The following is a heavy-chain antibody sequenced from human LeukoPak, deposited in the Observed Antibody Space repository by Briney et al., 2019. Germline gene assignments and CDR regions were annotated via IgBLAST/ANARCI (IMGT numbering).Heavy chain of an antibody. CDR2: ISWNSGSI. CDR1: GFTFDDYA. J-gene: IGHJ4*02. V-gene: IGHV3-9*01. CDR3: AKDRGAVAGLFDY. D-gene: IGHD6-19*01. Sequence: GGSLRLSCAASGFTFDDYAMHWVRQAPGKGLEWVSGISWNSGSIGYADSVKGRFTISRDNAKNSLYLQMNSLRAEDTALYYCAKDRGAVAGLFDYWAQGTLVTVSS.